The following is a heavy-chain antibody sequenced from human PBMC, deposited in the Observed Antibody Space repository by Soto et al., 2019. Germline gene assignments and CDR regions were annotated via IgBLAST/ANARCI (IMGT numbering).Heavy chain of an antibody. CDR2: INHSGST. D-gene: IGHD4-17*01. J-gene: IGHJ4*02. CDR1: GGSFSGYC. CDR3: ARLYGDYVVTYYFDY. V-gene: IGHV4-34*01. Sequence: SETLSLTCAVYGGSFSGYCWSWIRQPPGKGLEWIGEINHSGSTNYNPSLKSRVTISVDTSKNQFSLKLSSVTAADTAVYYCARLYGDYVVTYYFDYWGQGTLVTVSS.